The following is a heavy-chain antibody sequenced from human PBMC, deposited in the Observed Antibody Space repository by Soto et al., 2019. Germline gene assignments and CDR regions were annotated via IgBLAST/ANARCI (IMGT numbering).Heavy chain of an antibody. CDR2: SIPVFGTA. V-gene: IGHV1-69*01. D-gene: IGHD3-3*02. CDR1: GGTFRNYA. Sequence: QVQLVQSGAEVKKPGSSVKLSCKTSGGTFRNYAINWVRQAPGQGLEWMGGSIPVFGTANYAQTFQGRFTITADESTGQAYRELSSLRSEDRAVNYWRILWPKQHLLRGAFDHWGQGTLVTVAS. CDR3: RILWPKQHLLRGAFDH. J-gene: IGHJ4*02.